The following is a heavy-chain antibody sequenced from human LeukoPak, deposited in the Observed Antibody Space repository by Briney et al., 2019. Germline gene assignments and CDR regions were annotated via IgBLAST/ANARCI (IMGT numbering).Heavy chain of an antibody. V-gene: IGHV1-18*01. J-gene: IGHJ4*02. Sequence: GASVKVSCKASGYTLSKYGISWVRQAPGQGLEWMGWISAYNGNTNYAQKLQGRVTMTTDTSTSTAYMELRSLRSDDTAVYYCARDVARRWDFFDGLDYYFDYWGQGTLVTASS. CDR3: ARDVARRWDFFDGLDYYFDY. D-gene: IGHD3-3*01. CDR1: GYTLSKYG. CDR2: ISAYNGNT.